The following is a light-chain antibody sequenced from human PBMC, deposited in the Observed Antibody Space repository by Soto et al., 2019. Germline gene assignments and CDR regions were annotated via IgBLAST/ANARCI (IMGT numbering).Light chain of an antibody. CDR2: DIS. J-gene: IGKJ5*01. Sequence: EVVMTQSPATLSVSPGERATLSCRASQTVSRNLAWYQQRPGQXPXXLIYDISNRATGVPARFSGSGSETEFTLTIRSLQSEDFAVYFCQQYNNWPSFGQGTRLEIK. V-gene: IGKV3-15*01. CDR1: QTVSRN. CDR3: QQYNNWPS.